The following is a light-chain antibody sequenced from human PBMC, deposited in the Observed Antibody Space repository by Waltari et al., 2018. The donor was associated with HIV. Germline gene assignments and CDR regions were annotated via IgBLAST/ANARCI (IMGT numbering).Light chain of an antibody. J-gene: IGLJ3*02. Sequence: YVLTQPPSVSAAPGQKATVACLGQNIGTKDVHWYRQRPGQAPEVVVHDDNDRPSEIPVRISGSNSGDMATLTIDSVESGDEAVYYCQVWDNNDDWVFGGGTKLTVL. V-gene: IGLV3-21*02. CDR3: QVWDNNDDWV. CDR1: NIGTKD. CDR2: DDN.